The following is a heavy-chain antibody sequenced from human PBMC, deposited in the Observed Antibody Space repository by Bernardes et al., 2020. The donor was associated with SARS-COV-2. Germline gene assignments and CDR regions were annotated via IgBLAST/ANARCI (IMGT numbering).Heavy chain of an antibody. CDR2: ISGSGGST. CDR1: GFTFSSYA. Sequence: WGSLRLSCAASGFTFSSYAMSWVRQAPGKGLEWVSGISGSGGSTYYADSVKGRFTISRDNSKNTLYLQMNSLRAEDTAVYYCAKDIAPGSGYFSPFDYWGQGTLVTVSS. V-gene: IGHV3-23*01. D-gene: IGHD3-22*01. J-gene: IGHJ4*02. CDR3: AKDIAPGSGYFSPFDY.